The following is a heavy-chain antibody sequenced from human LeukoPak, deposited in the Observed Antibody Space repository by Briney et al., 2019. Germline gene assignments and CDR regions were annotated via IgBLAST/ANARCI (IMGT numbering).Heavy chain of an antibody. CDR2: ISGSGGST. D-gene: IGHD2-2*02. J-gene: IGHJ4*02. CDR3: ANDVGYCSSTSCYIFDY. Sequence: GGSLRLSCAASGFTFSSYAMSWVRQAPGKGLEWVSAISGSGGSTYYADSVKGRFTISRDNSKNTLYLQMNSLRAEDTAVYYCANDVGYCSSTSCYIFDYWGQGTLVTVSS. CDR1: GFTFSSYA. V-gene: IGHV3-23*01.